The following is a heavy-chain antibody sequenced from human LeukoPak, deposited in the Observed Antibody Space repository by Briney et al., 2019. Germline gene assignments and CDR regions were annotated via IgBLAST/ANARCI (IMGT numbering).Heavy chain of an antibody. D-gene: IGHD2-15*01. CDR1: GFTFITYA. V-gene: IGHV3-23*01. CDR3: AQESGSSGTSNFDY. J-gene: IGHJ4*02. CDR2: IRVNAVTT. Sequence: PGGSLRLSCAGSGFTFITYALTWVSQAPGKGVEWVSHIRVNAVTTYYADSVKGRFTISRDNSKNTVYLQMNSLRVEDTATYYCAQESGSSGTSNFDYWGQGTLVTVSS.